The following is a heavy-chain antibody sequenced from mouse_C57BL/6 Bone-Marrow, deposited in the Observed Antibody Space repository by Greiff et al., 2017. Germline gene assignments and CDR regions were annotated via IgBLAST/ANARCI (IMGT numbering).Heavy chain of an antibody. Sequence: VMLVESGPGLVAPSQSLSITCTVSGFSFTSYGVSWVRQPPGKGLAWLGVIWGDGSTHSHSALISRLSISKDNTKSQVFLKLNSLQTDDTATYYCAKPYYSNYAMDYWGQGTSVTVAS. CDR2: IWGDGST. J-gene: IGHJ4*01. V-gene: IGHV2-3*01. CDR3: AKPYYSNYAMDY. CDR1: GFSFTSYG. D-gene: IGHD2-5*01.